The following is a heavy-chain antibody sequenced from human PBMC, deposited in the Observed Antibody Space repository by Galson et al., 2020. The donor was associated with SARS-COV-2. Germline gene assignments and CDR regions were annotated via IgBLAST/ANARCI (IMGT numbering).Heavy chain of an antibody. Sequence: GGSLRLSCAASGFTFTRYWMYWFRQTPGKGPVWVSRISGDGSSTNYADSVKGRFTISRDNAKNTLYLQMNSLRAEDTAVYFCTMLSPPGPYSSSWNFDYCGQGTLVT. D-gene: IGHD6-13*01. CDR1: GFTFTRYW. V-gene: IGHV3-74*01. CDR2: ISGDGSST. J-gene: IGHJ4*01. CDR3: TMLSPPGPYSSSWNFDY.